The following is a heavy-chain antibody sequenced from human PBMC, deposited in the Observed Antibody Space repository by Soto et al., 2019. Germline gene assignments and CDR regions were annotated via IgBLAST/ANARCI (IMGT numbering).Heavy chain of an antibody. J-gene: IGHJ3*02. CDR2: IYYSGST. CDR3: ARGGEGAHAFDI. CDR1: GGSISSGDYY. Sequence: NPSETLSLTCTVSGGSISSGDYYWSWIRQPPGKGLEWIGYIYYSGSTYYNPSLKSRVTISVDTSKNQFSLKLSSVTAADTAVYYCARGGEGAHAFDIWGQGTMVTVSS. V-gene: IGHV4-30-4*01. D-gene: IGHD3-10*01.